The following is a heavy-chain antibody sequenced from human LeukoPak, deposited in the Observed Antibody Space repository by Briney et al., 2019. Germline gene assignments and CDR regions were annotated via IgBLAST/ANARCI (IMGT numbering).Heavy chain of an antibody. J-gene: IGHJ4*02. Sequence: GGSLRLSCAASGITFSRFWMSWVRQAPGKGLQWVANINQDGSEKHYVDSVRGRFTISRDNAENSLYLQMNSLRAEDTAVYYCASRGHFDYWGQGALVTVAS. CDR2: INQDGSEK. V-gene: IGHV3-7*03. CDR3: ASRGHFDY. CDR1: GITFSRFW.